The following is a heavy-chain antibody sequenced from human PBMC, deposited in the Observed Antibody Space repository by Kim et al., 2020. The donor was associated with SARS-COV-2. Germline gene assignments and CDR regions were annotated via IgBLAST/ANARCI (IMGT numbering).Heavy chain of an antibody. J-gene: IGHJ6*02. D-gene: IGHD6-13*01. Sequence: GGSLRLSCAASGFTFSSYWMHWVRQAPGKGLVWVSRINSDGSSTSYADSVKGRFTISRDNAKNTLYLQMNSLRAEDTAVYYCARSSGDSTSGYSSSWFGYYYYGMDVWGQGTTVTVSS. CDR2: INSDGSST. CDR1: GFTFSSYW. CDR3: ARSSGDSTSGYSSSWFGYYYYGMDV. V-gene: IGHV3-74*01.